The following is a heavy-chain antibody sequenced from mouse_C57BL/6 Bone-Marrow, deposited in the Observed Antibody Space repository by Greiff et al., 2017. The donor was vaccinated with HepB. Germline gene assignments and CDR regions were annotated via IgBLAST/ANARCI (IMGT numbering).Heavy chain of an antibody. CDR1: GYSITSDY. J-gene: IGHJ1*03. D-gene: IGHD1-1*01. CDR2: ISYSGST. Sequence: DVQLQESGPGLAKPSQTLSLTCSVTGYSITSDYWNWIRKFPGNKLEYMGYISYSGSTYYNPSLKSRISITRDTSKNQYYLQLNSVTTEDTATYYCARSRYYYGSSYWWYFDVWGTGTTVTVSS. V-gene: IGHV3-8*01. CDR3: ARSRYYYGSSYWWYFDV.